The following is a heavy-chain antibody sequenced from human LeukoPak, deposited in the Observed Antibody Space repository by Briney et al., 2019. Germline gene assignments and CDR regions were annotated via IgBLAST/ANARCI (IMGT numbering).Heavy chain of an antibody. Sequence: GGSLRLSCTASGFPYGSTSMHWVRQAPGKGLEWVSGIQRDGTSPTYADSVRGRFIISRDNAKGSVYLQMNILRAEDTAVYYCSRGHYGPDYWGEGALVTVSS. D-gene: IGHD3-16*01. J-gene: IGHJ4*02. V-gene: IGHV3-74*01. CDR3: SRGHYGPDY. CDR1: GFPYGSTS. CDR2: IQRDGTSP.